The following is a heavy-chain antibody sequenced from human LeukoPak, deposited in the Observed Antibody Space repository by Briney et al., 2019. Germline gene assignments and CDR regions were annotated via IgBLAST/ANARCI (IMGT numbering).Heavy chain of an antibody. CDR2: ISGSGDST. V-gene: IGHV3-23*01. CDR3: ARDRGTYYYDSSGYSPGYYFDY. CDR1: GFTFSNYA. Sequence: GGSLRLSCAASGFTFSNYAMRWVRQAPGKGLEWVSGISGSGDSTYYADSVKGRFTISRDNSKNTLYLQMNSLRAEDTAVYYCARDRGTYYYDSSGYSPGYYFDYWGQGTLVTVSS. D-gene: IGHD3-22*01. J-gene: IGHJ4*02.